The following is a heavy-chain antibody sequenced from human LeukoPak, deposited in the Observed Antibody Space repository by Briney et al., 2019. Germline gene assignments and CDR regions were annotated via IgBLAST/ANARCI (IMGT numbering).Heavy chain of an antibody. J-gene: IGHJ4*02. V-gene: IGHV3-33*06. CDR2: IWYDGSNK. Sequence: KPGRSLRLSCAASGFTFSSYGMHWVRQAPGKGLEWVAVIWYDGSNKYYADSVKGRFTISRDNSKNTLYLQMNSLRAEDTAVYYCAKVWGRTMIVVAWGQGTLVTVSS. CDR3: AKVWGRTMIVVA. D-gene: IGHD3-22*01. CDR1: GFTFSSYG.